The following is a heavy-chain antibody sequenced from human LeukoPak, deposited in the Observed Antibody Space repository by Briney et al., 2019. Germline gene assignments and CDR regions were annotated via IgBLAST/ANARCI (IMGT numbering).Heavy chain of an antibody. J-gene: IGHJ3*02. Sequence: GGSLRLSCAASGFTFSSYSMNWVRQAPGKGLEWVSSISSSSSYIYYADSVKGRFTISRDNAKNSLYLQMNSLRAEDTAVYYCARGWYDRDAFDIWGQGTMVTVSS. CDR1: GFTFSSYS. V-gene: IGHV3-21*01. D-gene: IGHD6-13*01. CDR3: ARGWYDRDAFDI. CDR2: ISSSSSYI.